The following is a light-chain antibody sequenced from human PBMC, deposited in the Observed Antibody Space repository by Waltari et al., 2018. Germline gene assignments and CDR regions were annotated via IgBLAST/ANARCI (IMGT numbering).Light chain of an antibody. J-gene: IGLJ3*02. CDR3: SSYTTSSTLV. CDR1: SSDVGSYNY. V-gene: IGLV2-14*01. Sequence: QSALTQPASVSGSPGQSITISCSGTSSDVGSYNYVSWYQQHPGKAPKLMIYDVTKLPSGVSNRFSGSKSGNTASLTISGLQAEDEADYYCSSYTTSSTLVFGGGTKLTVL. CDR2: DVT.